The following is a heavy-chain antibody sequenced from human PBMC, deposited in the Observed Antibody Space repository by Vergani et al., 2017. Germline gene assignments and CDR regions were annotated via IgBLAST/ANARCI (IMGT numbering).Heavy chain of an antibody. J-gene: IGHJ4*02. CDR1: GASVSRGTYY. Sequence: QVQLQESGPGLLKPSQTLSLTCTVSGASVSRGTYYWTWIRQPAGKKLEWIVRMYTSGHTIYNPSLESRVTMSVDTSKNQFSLKLSSVTAADTAVYYCARVGGYYDSSGYYYAAGSFDYWGQGTLVTVSS. V-gene: IGHV4-61*02. CDR2: MYTSGHT. CDR3: ARVGGYYDSSGYYYAAGSFDY. D-gene: IGHD3-22*01.